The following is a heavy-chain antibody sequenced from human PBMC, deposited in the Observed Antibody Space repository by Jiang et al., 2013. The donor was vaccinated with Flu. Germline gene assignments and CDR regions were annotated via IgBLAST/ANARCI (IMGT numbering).Heavy chain of an antibody. D-gene: IGHD5-18*01. CDR1: GGPISDSRYY. V-gene: IGHV4-39*07. CDR3: TRHVGMQLPHVDY. J-gene: IGHJ4*02. Sequence: GSGLVKPSATLSLTCTVSGGPISDSRYYWGWIRQPPGKDLEWIASIFYSGSTHYNPSLQSRVTISVDTSKNHFSLELTSVTAADTVVYYCTRHVGMQLPHVDYWGQGAAVSVSS. CDR2: IFYSGST.